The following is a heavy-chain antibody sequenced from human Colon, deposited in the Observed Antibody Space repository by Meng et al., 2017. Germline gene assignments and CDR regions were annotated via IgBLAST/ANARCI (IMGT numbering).Heavy chain of an antibody. V-gene: IGHV3-66*02. CDR2: IYSGGST. D-gene: IGHD6-19*01. J-gene: IGHJ4*02. CDR1: GFTVSSNY. Sequence: GESLKISCAASGFTVSSNYMSWVRQAPGKGLEWVSVIYSGGSTYYADSVKGRFTISRDNSKNTLYLQMNSLRAEDTDVYYCARDSGKQWLVGVSGFDYWGQGTLVTVSS. CDR3: ARDSGKQWLVGVSGFDY.